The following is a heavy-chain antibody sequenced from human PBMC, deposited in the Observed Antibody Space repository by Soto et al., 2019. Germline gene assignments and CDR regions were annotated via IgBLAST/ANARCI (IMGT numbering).Heavy chain of an antibody. CDR1: GYTFTSYV. Sequence: QVQLMQSGVEVKRPGASVKVSCTTSGYTFTSYVVSWVRQAPGQGLEWMGWISPDNGNSHFAQKFEGRVTMTTDTSTSTAFMELRNLRSDDTAVYYCATESRNFAALEHWGQGTLVIVSP. D-gene: IGHD4-4*01. CDR3: ATESRNFAALEH. J-gene: IGHJ4*02. V-gene: IGHV1-18*01. CDR2: ISPDNGNS.